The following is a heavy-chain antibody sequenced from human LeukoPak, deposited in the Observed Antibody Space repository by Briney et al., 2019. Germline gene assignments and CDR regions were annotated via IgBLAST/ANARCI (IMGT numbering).Heavy chain of an antibody. J-gene: IGHJ3*02. CDR3: ATHYYDSSGYWNAFDI. CDR1: GGSISSSSYY. D-gene: IGHD3-22*01. Sequence: PSETLSLTCTVSGGSISSSSYYWGWIRQPPGKGLEWIGSIYYSGSTYYNPSLKSRVTISVDTSKNQFSLKLSSVTAADTAVYYCATHYYDSSGYWNAFDIWGQGTMVTLSS. V-gene: IGHV4-39*01. CDR2: IYYSGST.